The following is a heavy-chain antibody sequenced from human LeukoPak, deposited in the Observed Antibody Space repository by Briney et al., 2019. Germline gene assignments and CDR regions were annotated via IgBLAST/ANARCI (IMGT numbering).Heavy chain of an antibody. CDR1: GYTFTSYD. CDR3: AREYDYYDSSGYSAEYFQH. V-gene: IGHV1-8*01. D-gene: IGHD3-22*01. J-gene: IGHJ1*01. Sequence: ASVKVSCKASGYTFTSYDINWVRQATGQGLEWMGWMNPNSGNTGYAQKFQGRVTMTRNTSISTAYMELSRLRSDDTAVYYCAREYDYYDSSGYSAEYFQHWGQGTLVTVSS. CDR2: MNPNSGNT.